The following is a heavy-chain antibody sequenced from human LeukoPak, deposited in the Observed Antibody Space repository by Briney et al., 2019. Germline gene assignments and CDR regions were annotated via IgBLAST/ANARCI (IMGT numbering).Heavy chain of an antibody. D-gene: IGHD5-12*01. J-gene: IGHJ4*02. Sequence: GASVKVSCKASGYTFTGYYMHWVRQAPGQGLEWMGWINPNSGGTNYAQKFQGWVTMTRDTSISTAYMELSRLRSDDTAVYYCAVRGYSGYDLFDYWGQGTLVSVSS. CDR2: INPNSGGT. V-gene: IGHV1-2*04. CDR1: GYTFTGYY. CDR3: AVRGYSGYDLFDY.